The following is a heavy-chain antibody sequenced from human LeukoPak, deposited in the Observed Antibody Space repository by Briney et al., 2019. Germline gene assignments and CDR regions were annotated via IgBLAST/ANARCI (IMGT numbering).Heavy chain of an antibody. Sequence: GGSLRLSCAASGVTFSSYGMHWVRQAPGKGLEWVAVISYDGSNKYYADSVKGRFTISRDNSKNTLYLQMNSLRAEDTAVYYCAKVVTFGSSGVYWGQGTLVTVSS. CDR2: ISYDGSNK. J-gene: IGHJ4*02. D-gene: IGHD6-25*01. V-gene: IGHV3-30*18. CDR1: GVTFSSYG. CDR3: AKVVTFGSSGVY.